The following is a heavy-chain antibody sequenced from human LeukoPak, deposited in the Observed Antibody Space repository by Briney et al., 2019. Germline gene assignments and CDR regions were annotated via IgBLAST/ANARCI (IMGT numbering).Heavy chain of an antibody. CDR1: GYTFTGYY. V-gene: IGHV1-2*02. Sequence: ASVKVSCKASGYTFTGYYMHWVRQAPGQGLEWMGWINPNSGGTNYAQKFQGRLTMTRDASISTAYMELSRLRPDDTCGYYCARERPGAYFDSSGKRGDYFDYWGQGTLVTVSS. CDR2: INPNSGGT. J-gene: IGHJ4*02. CDR3: ARERPGAYFDSSGKRGDYFDY. D-gene: IGHD3-22*01.